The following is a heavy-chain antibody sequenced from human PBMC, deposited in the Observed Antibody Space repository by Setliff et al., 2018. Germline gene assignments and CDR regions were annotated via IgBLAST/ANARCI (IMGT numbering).Heavy chain of an antibody. CDR3: ARNPDFLQYSFDL. D-gene: IGHD5-12*01. V-gene: IGHV4-59*11. J-gene: IGHJ2*01. CDR1: SGSIGSHY. CDR2: VFHTGTTYST. Sequence: SETLSLTCSVSSGSIGSHYWNWMRQPPGKGLEWIGHVFHTGTTYSTYYNPSLKSRATISIDTSKSQFSLKLSSMTAADTALYYCARNPDFLQYSFDLWGRGTLVTVSS.